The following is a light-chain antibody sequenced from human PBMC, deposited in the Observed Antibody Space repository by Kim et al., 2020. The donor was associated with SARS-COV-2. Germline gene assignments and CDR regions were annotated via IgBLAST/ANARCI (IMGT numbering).Light chain of an antibody. CDR2: DAS. J-gene: IGKJ1*01. CDR1: QSVSSY. V-gene: IGKV3-11*01. CDR3: QQRGNWPRT. Sequence: LSPGERATLSCRASQSVSSYLAWYQQKPGKAPRLLIYDASSRATGIPARFSGTGSGTDFTLTISSLEPEDFAVYYCQQRGNWPRTFGQGTKVDIK.